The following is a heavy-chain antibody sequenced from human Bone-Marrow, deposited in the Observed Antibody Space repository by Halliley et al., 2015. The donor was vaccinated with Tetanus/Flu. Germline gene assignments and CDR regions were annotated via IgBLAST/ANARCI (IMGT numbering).Heavy chain of an antibody. D-gene: IGHD3-16*01. V-gene: IGHV1-18*01. Sequence: IITFNGDTKYAQKFQDRVTLTTDTSMTTVYMELRSLRSDDTATYYCARGGFDYVWGTYYYDHWGQGTLVNVSS. CDR2: IITFNGDT. CDR3: ARGGFDYVWGTYYYDH. J-gene: IGHJ4*02.